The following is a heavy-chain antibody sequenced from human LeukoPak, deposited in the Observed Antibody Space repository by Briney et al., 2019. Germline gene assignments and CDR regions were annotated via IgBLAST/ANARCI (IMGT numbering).Heavy chain of an antibody. CDR1: GFTFSTYG. D-gene: IGHD5-24*01. Sequence: GGSLRLSCVASGFTFSTYGMHWVRQAPGKGLDCVAVISHDGSQKYYADSEKGRFTISRDNSKNTLYLQMNSLRTEDTAVYYCLRDGGGGYNQIDYWGQGTLVTVSS. CDR2: ISHDGSQK. V-gene: IGHV3-30*04. J-gene: IGHJ4*02. CDR3: LRDGGGGYNQIDY.